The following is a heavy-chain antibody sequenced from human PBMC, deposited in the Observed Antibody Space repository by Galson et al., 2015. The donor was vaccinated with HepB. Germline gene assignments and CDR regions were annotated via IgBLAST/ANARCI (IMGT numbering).Heavy chain of an antibody. CDR3: AKDVVGNTFYYGMDV. CDR1: GFTFSNYA. CDR2: ISGGAIST. J-gene: IGHJ6*02. D-gene: IGHD2-21*01. Sequence: SLRLSCAASGFTFSNYAMRWVRQAPGKGLEWVSLISGGAISTYWAEFVKGRFTISRDNSKNTMYLQMNSLRADDSAVYYCAKDVVGNTFYYGMDVWGQGTTVTV. V-gene: IGHV3-23*01.